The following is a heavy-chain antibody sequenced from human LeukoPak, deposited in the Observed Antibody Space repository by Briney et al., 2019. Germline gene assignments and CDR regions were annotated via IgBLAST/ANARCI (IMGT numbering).Heavy chain of an antibody. CDR2: IRHNGIAQ. CDR3: TKERRGWFSEH. Sequence: GGSLRPSCVASGFTSGFTFSDYAMHWVRQAPGKGLEWVAIIRHNGIAQDYADSVQGRFTISRDNSKNTLYLQMNSLRVEDTAIYYCTKERRGWFSEHWGQGTPVTVSS. V-gene: IGHV3-30*02. D-gene: IGHD2/OR15-2a*01. J-gene: IGHJ1*01. CDR1: GFTSGFTFSDYA.